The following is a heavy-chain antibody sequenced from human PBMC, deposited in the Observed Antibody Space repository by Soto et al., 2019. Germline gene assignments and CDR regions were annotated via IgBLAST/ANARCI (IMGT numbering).Heavy chain of an antibody. CDR1: GFTFSSYA. J-gene: IGHJ6*01. V-gene: IGHV3-23*01. Sequence: GGSLRLSFAASGFTFSSYAMSWLLQAPGKGLEWVSSISGSGGSTYYADSVKGRFTISRDNSKNTLYLQMNSLRAENTAVYYCGSLGYSYGYGPTYYYYGVDVWGKGPTVNVPS. CDR2: ISGSGGST. D-gene: IGHD5-18*01. CDR3: GSLGYSYGYGPTYYYYGVDV.